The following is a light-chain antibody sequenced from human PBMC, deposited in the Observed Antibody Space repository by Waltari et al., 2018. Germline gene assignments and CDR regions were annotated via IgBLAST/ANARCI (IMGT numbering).Light chain of an antibody. CDR1: LSVFHTNNKNY. CDR2: WAS. V-gene: IGKV4-1*01. Sequence: DIVMTQSPDSLAVSLGERATINCKSSLSVFHTNNKNYLAWYQQKPGQPPKLLIYWASTRESGVPDRFSGSGSGTDFTLAISSLQAEDVAVYYCQQYYSTPNTFGQGTQVEIK. J-gene: IGKJ2*01. CDR3: QQYYSTPNT.